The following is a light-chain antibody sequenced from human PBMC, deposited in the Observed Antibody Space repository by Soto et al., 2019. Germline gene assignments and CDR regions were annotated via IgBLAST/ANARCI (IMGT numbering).Light chain of an antibody. CDR1: QTVLHGSNY. V-gene: IGKV4-1*01. CDR3: QQYYTTPVT. J-gene: IGKJ1*01. CDR2: WAS. Sequence: DIVMTQSPDSLAVSLGERATINCKSSQTVLHGSNYLAWYQQKPRQPPKLLIYWASTRESGVPDRFSGSGPATDFTLTISSLQAEDVAVYYCQQYYTTPVTFGQGTKVEIK.